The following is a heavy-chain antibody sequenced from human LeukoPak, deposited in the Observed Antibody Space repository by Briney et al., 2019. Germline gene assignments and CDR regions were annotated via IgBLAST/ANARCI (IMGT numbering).Heavy chain of an antibody. CDR3: VRASRSSDCDGGSCYLPNFDV. CDR1: GDSISNYY. Sequence: SETLSLTCTVSGDSISNYYWSWIRQSAGEGLEWIGRIHGSGSTNYKPSLKSRVTMSVDTSTNQFSLSLSSVTAADTAVYYCVRASRSSDCDGGSCYLPNFDVWGQGTMVTVSS. CDR2: IHGSGST. J-gene: IGHJ3*01. V-gene: IGHV4-4*07. D-gene: IGHD2-15*01.